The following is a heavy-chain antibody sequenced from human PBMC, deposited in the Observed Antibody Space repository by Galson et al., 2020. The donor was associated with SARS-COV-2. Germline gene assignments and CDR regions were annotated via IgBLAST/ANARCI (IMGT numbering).Heavy chain of an antibody. Sequence: TLSLTCSVSGGSMSKYYWSWIRQSPGKGLEWIGNIHYSGGTKYNPSLKSRVSMSDDTSENQFSLKLNSVTAADTAVYYCARVGGNDGWNWFDPWGQGTLVTVSS. CDR2: IHYSGGT. CDR1: GGSMSKYY. D-gene: IGHD1-1*01. J-gene: IGHJ5*02. CDR3: ARVGGNDGWNWFDP. V-gene: IGHV4-59*01.